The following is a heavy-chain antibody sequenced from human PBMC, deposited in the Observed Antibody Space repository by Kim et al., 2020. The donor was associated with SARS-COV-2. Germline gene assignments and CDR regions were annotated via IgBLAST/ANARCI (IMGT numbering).Heavy chain of an antibody. J-gene: IGHJ4*02. V-gene: IGHV7-4-1*02. CDR3: ARVRIAPSSEFDY. Sequence: YAQGFTGRFVFSLDTSVSTAYLQISSLKAEDTAVYYCARVRIAPSSEFDYWGQGTLVTVSS. D-gene: IGHD6-13*01.